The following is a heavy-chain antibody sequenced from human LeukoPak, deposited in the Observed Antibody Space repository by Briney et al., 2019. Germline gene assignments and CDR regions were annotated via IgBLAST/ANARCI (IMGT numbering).Heavy chain of an antibody. Sequence: GGTLRLSCAASGFTFSTYAMHWVRQAPGKGLEWVAIISYDESNKYYADSVKGRFTISRDNSKNTLYLQMNSLRAEDTAVYHCARDWELEGSGFDYWGQGTLVTVSS. J-gene: IGHJ4*02. CDR1: GFTFSTYA. CDR2: ISYDESNK. D-gene: IGHD1-26*01. CDR3: ARDWELEGSGFDY. V-gene: IGHV3-30*04.